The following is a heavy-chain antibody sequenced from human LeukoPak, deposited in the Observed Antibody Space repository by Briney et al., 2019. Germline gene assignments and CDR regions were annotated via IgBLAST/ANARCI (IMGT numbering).Heavy chain of an antibody. CDR2: ISGSGGST. CDR3: AKGSIAAAKGYYYYMDV. J-gene: IGHJ6*03. CDR1: GFTFSSYA. D-gene: IGHD6-6*01. V-gene: IGHV3-23*01. Sequence: RGSLRLSCAASGFTFSSYAMSWVRQAPGKGLEWASGISGSGGSTDYADSVKGRFTVSRDSSKNTLYLQMNSLRAEDTAVYYCAKGSIAAAKGYYYYMDVWGKGTTVTVSS.